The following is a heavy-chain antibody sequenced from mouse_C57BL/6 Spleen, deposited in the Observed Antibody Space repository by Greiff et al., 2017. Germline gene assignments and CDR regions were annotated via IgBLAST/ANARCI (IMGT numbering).Heavy chain of an antibody. J-gene: IGHJ1*03. CDR1: GFTFSDYG. V-gene: IGHV5-17*01. Sequence: EVQLQESGGGLVKPGGSLKLSCAASGFTFSDYGMHWVRQAPEKGLEWVAYISSGSSNIYYADTVKGRFTISRDNAKNTLFLQMTSLRSEDTAMYYCARSYGVITTGVARYFEVWGKGTTGTVSS. CDR2: ISSGSSNI. CDR3: ARSYGVITTGVARYFEV. D-gene: IGHD1-1*01.